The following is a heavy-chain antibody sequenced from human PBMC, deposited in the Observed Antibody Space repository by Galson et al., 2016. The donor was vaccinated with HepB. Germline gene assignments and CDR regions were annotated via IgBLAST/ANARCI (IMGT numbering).Heavy chain of an antibody. CDR1: GFTFHDNP. CDR3: ARSTGWTIDY. D-gene: IGHD1-1*01. V-gene: IGHV3-43*02. CDR2: ISGDGGRT. J-gene: IGHJ4*02. Sequence: SLRLSCAASGFTFHDNPMHWVRQVPGKGLEWVSLISGDGGRTFYADSVKGRFTISRDNRKNSLYLEMNSLTTDDTALYYCARSTGWTIDYWGQGTLITVSS.